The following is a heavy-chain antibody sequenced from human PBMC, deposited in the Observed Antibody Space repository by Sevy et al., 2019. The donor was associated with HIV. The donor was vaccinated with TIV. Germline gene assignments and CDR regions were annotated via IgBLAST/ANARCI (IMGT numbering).Heavy chain of an antibody. CDR2: IWYDGTNK. CDR3: AREDIGVAGIGYYFDS. V-gene: IGHV3-33*01. D-gene: IGHD6-19*01. CDR1: GFSISGYG. Sequence: GGSLRLSCAASGFSISGYGMHWVRHAPGKGLEWVAVIWYDGTNKEYADSVKGRFTISRDNSKNTLYLQMNSLRAEDTAGYDWAREDIGVAGIGYYFDSWGQGTLVTVSS. J-gene: IGHJ4*02.